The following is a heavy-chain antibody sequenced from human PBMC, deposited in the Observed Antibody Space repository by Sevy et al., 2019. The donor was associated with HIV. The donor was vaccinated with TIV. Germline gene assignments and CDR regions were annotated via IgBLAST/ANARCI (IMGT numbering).Heavy chain of an antibody. J-gene: IGHJ4*02. D-gene: IGHD2-2*01. V-gene: IGHV3-48*02. CDR2: ISSSSSTI. CDR3: ARGRIVVVPAAILY. Sequence: GGSLRLSCAASGFTFSSYSMNWVRQAPGKGLEWVSYISSSSSTIYYADSVKGRFTISRDNAKNSLYLQMNSLRDEVTAVYYCARGRIVVVPAAILYWGQGTLVTVSS. CDR1: GFTFSSYS.